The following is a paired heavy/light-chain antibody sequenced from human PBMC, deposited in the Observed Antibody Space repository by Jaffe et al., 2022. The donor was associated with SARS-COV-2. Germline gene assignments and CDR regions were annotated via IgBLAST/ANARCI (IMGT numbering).Light chain of an antibody. J-gene: IGLJ2*01. V-gene: IGLV1-40*01. CDR3: QSYDNSLGGVV. CDR1: SSNIGASYD. Sequence: QSVLTQPPSVSGAPGQRVTLSCTGSSSNIGASYDVHWYQHLPGTAPKLLIYGNTNRPSGVPDRFSGSRSGTSASLAISGLQAEDEADYYCQSYDNSLGGVVFGGGTKLTVL. CDR2: GNT.
Heavy chain of an antibody. J-gene: IGHJ2*01. CDR3: ASRPDWYFDL. CDR1: GFTFNRYS. Sequence: EVQLVESGGGLVQPGGSLRLSCAASGFTFNRYSMSWVRQAPGKGLEWVSTISASGGSTYSADSVKGRFTISRDNSKNTLYLQMNSLRGEDTAVYYCASRPDWYFDLWGRGTLVTVSS. V-gene: IGHV3-23*04. CDR2: ISASGGST.